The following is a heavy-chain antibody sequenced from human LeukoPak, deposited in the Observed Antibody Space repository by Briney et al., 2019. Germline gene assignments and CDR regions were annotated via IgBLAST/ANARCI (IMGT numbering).Heavy chain of an antibody. J-gene: IGHJ6*03. CDR3: ARSHQLYYYYYYYMDV. Sequence: GASVKVSCKASGYTFTSYGISWVRQAPGQGLEWMGWISAYNGNTNYAQKLQGRVTMTTDTSTSTAYMELRSLRSDDTAVYYCARSHQLYYYYYYYMDVSGKGTTVTVSS. CDR2: ISAYNGNT. V-gene: IGHV1-18*01. D-gene: IGHD6-6*01. CDR1: GYTFTSYG.